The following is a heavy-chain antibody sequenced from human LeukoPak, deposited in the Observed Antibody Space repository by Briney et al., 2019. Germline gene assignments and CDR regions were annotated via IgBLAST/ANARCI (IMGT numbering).Heavy chain of an antibody. Sequence: GASVKVSCKASGGTFSSYAISWVQQAPGQGLEWMGRIIPILGIANYAQKFQGRVTITADKSTSTAYMELSSLRSEDTAVYYCASVHDSSGYYYPFDYWGQGTLSPSPQ. J-gene: IGHJ4*02. CDR2: IIPILGIA. D-gene: IGHD3-22*01. CDR1: GGTFSSYA. V-gene: IGHV1-69*04. CDR3: ASVHDSSGYYYPFDY.